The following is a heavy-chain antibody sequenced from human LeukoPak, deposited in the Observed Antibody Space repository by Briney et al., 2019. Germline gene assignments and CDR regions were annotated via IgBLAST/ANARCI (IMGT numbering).Heavy chain of an antibody. J-gene: IGHJ4*02. CDR2: INHSGST. V-gene: IGHV4-34*01. CDR1: GESLSDLY. D-gene: IGHD3-22*01. Sequence: SETLSLTCAIYGESLSDLYWSWVRQSPGKGLEWIGDINHSGSTNYNPSLKSRVTISLDTSKNQFSLNLSSVTAADTAVYYCARTYYYDSSGYFLGSYFDYWGQGTLVTVSS. CDR3: ARTYYYDSSGYFLGSYFDY.